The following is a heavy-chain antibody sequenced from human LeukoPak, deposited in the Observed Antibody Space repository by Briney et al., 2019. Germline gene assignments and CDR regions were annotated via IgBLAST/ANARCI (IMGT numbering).Heavy chain of an antibody. J-gene: IGHJ5*02. D-gene: IGHD6-6*01. Sequence: GGSLRLSCTASGFTFGDYAMSWVRQAPGKGLEWVGFIRGKAYGGTTEYAASVKGRFTISRDDSKSIAYLQMNSLKTEDTAVYYCTRDTYSSSPWGQGTLVTVSS. V-gene: IGHV3-49*04. CDR2: IRGKAYGGTT. CDR3: TRDTYSSSP. CDR1: GFTFGDYA.